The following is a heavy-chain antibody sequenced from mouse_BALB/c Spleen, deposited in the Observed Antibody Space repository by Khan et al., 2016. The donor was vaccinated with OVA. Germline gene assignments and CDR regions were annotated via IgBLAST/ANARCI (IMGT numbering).Heavy chain of an antibody. D-gene: IGHD1-1*01. CDR3: ARVYGGDFDY. J-gene: IGHJ2*01. Sequence: EVQLQESGPGLVKPSQSLSLSCTVTGYSITSDYAWNWIRQFPGNKLEWMGFISYSGNTKYNPSLKSRISITRDTSKNQFFLQLNSVTTEDTSPYYCARVYGGDFDYWGQGTTLTVSS. CDR2: ISYSGNT. CDR1: GYSITSDYA. V-gene: IGHV3-2*02.